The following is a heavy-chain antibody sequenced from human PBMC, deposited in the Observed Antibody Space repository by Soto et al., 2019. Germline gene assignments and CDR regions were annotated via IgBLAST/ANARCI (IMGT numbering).Heavy chain of an antibody. D-gene: IGHD6-13*01. CDR3: AKISAGSTDETMFTVFDH. V-gene: IGHV4-59*03. Sequence: SETLSLTCTVSGDSIRSSYWTWIRQAPGRGLEWIGDIYHTGTTNYNPSLESRVSISVDTSKNQFSLRLRSVTAADTAIYFCAKISAGSTDETMFTVFDHWGQGTLVTVSS. CDR2: IYHTGTT. CDR1: GDSIRSSY. J-gene: IGHJ4*02.